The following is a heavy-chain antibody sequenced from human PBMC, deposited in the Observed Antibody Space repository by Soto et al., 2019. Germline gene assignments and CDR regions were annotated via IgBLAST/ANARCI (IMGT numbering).Heavy chain of an antibody. CDR2: IYYSGST. V-gene: IGHV4-59*01. Sequence: PSETLSLTCTVSGGSISSYYWSWIRQPPGKGLEWIGYIYYSGSTNYNPSLKSRVTISVDTSKNQFSLKLSSVTAADTAVYYCACSFGEDFWSGHPYYYGMDVWGQGTTVTVSS. D-gene: IGHD3-3*01. J-gene: IGHJ6*02. CDR1: GGSISSYY. CDR3: ACSFGEDFWSGHPYYYGMDV.